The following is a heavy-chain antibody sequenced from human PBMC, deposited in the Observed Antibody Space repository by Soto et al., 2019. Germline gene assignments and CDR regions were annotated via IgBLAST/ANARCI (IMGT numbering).Heavy chain of an antibody. V-gene: IGHV3-30-3*01. CDR2: ISYDGSNK. CDR3: ARAGCDGGSCYTLVGLRYGMDV. D-gene: IGHD2-15*01. CDR1: GFTFSSYA. J-gene: IGHJ6*04. Sequence: QVQLVESGGGVVQPGRSLRLSCAASGFTFSSYAMHWVRQAPGKGLEWVAVISYDGSNKYYADSVKGRFTISRDNSKNQMYLQMNSLRAEATAVYYCARAGCDGGSCYTLVGLRYGMDVWGEGTTVTVSS.